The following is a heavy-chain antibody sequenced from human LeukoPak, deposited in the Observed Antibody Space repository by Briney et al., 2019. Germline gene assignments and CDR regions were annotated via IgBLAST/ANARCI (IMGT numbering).Heavy chain of an antibody. CDR1: GFTFSSYS. CDR3: TYDSSGYYAFDI. V-gene: IGHV3-21*01. CDR2: ITRSSTYI. J-gene: IGHJ3*02. D-gene: IGHD3-22*01. Sequence: GSLRLSCAASGFTFSSYSMNWVRQAPGKGLEWVSSITRSSTYIYYADSVKGRFTISKDNAKNSLHLQMNSLRAEDTAVYYCTYDSSGYYAFDIWGQGTMVTVSS.